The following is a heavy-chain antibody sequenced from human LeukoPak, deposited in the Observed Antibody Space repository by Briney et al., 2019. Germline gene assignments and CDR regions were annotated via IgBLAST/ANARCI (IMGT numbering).Heavy chain of an antibody. J-gene: IGHJ4*02. CDR3: TTALRWEQPNFDY. CDR1: GFNFKSAW. V-gene: IGHV3-15*01. D-gene: IGHD1-26*01. CDR2: IKSNADGGTV. Sequence: GGSLRLSCAASGFNFKSAWMKWVRQAQGKGPVWVARIKSNADGGTVHYAGPVSGRFTMSRDDSQSTLYLQMDSLKPEDTALYYCTTALRWEQPNFDYWGQGTFVTVSS.